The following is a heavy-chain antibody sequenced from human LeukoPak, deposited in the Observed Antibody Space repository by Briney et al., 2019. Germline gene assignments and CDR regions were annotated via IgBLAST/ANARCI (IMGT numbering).Heavy chain of an antibody. V-gene: IGHV4-59*08. CDR3: ARHLGSSSWYLFDY. CDR2: VYYSGST. D-gene: IGHD6-13*01. CDR1: GGSIGFYY. J-gene: IGHJ4*02. Sequence: PSETLSLTCIVSGGSIGFYYWSWIRQAPGKTLEWIGYVYYSGSTTYNPSLKSRLTMSVDTSKNQFSLRLSSVTAADTAVYYCARHLGSSSWYLFDYWGQGKLVTVSS.